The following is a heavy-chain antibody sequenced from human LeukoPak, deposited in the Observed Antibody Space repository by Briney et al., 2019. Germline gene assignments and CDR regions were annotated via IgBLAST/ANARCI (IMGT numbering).Heavy chain of an antibody. CDR3: ARAFYSSSWYHKEDFFDY. J-gene: IGHJ4*02. V-gene: IGHV4-38-2*02. CDR1: GGSIRRYY. Sequence: LETLSLTCSVFGGSIRRYYWGWIRQPPGKGLEWIGSIYHSGSTYYKPSLKSRVTISVDTSKNQFSLKLSSVTAADTAVYYCARAFYSSSWYHKEDFFDYWGQGTPVTVSS. CDR2: IYHSGST. D-gene: IGHD6-13*01.